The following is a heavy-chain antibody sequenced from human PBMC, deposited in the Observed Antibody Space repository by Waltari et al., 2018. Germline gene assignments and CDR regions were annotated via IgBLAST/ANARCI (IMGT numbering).Heavy chain of an antibody. CDR3: ARTAPPYSNAAYGGWSDP. D-gene: IGHD4-4*01. CDR1: PGSIRSFY. CDR2: IYHSGIT. V-gene: IGHV4-59*08. Sequence: VQLQESGPGLVKPSETLSLTCTVSPGSIRSFYWSWIRLPPGKGLEWIGYIYHSGITSYNPSLKSRVTIGVDTSKNQFSLKMRSVTAADTAVYYCARTAPPYSNAAYGGWSDPWGQGTLVTVSS. J-gene: IGHJ5*02.